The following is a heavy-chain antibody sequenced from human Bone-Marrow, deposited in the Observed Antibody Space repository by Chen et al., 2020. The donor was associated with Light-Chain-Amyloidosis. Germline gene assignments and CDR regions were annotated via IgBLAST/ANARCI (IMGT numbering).Heavy chain of an antibody. CDR1: GYSISSGYY. D-gene: IGHD5-18*01. CDR3: ARGESVYRNGNDFFYE. CDR2: ISRTGAT. V-gene: IGHV4-38-2*02. Sequence: QVQLQESGPGLVKPSETLSLTCTVSGYSISSGYYWHWIRQSTGRGLEWIGSISRTGATSYNPSLGSRVTISLDTSKNSYSVDVTSVTAADTAVYYCARGESVYRNGNDFFYEWGQGTLVTVSS. J-gene: IGHJ4*02.